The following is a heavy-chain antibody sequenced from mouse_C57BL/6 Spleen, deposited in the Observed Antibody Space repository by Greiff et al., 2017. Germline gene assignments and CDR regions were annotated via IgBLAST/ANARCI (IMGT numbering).Heavy chain of an antibody. CDR1: GFTFSNYW. J-gene: IGHJ4*01. V-gene: IGHV6-3*01. CDR2: IRLKSDNYAT. CDR3: TRITTEAMDY. D-gene: IGHD1-1*01. Sequence: EVKLQESGGGLVQPGGSMKLSCVASGFTFSNYWMNWVRQSPEKGLEWVAQIRLKSDNYATHYAESVKGRFTISRDDSKSSVYLQMNNLRAEDTGIYYCTRITTEAMDYWGQGASVTVSS.